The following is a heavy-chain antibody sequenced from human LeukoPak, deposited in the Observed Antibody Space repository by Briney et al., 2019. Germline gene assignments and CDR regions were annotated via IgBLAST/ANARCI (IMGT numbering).Heavy chain of an antibody. D-gene: IGHD5-18*01. V-gene: IGHV3-7*01. CDR3: AKDSYSTGDY. CDR2: IKNDGTVK. J-gene: IGHJ4*02. Sequence: PGGSLRLSCAASGFTFSYHWMTWVRQAPGKGLEWVANIKNDGTVKNYVDSVKGRFTISRDNARNSLYLQMNSLRAEDTGVYYCAKDSYSTGDYWGQGVLVTVSS. CDR1: GFTFSYHW.